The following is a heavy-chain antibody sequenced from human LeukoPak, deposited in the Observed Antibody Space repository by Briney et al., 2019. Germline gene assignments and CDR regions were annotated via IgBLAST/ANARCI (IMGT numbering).Heavy chain of an antibody. V-gene: IGHV3-15*01. CDR3: TTLNYQLPQAARLYGMDV. CDR2: IKSKTDGGTT. J-gene: IGHJ6*04. CDR1: GFTFSNAW. Sequence: PGGSLRLSCAASGFTFSNAWMSWVRQAPGKGLEWVGRIKSKTDGGTTDYAAPVKGRFTISRDDSKNTLYLQMNSLKTEDTAVYYCTTLNYQLPQAARLYGMDVWGKGTTVTVSS. D-gene: IGHD2-2*01.